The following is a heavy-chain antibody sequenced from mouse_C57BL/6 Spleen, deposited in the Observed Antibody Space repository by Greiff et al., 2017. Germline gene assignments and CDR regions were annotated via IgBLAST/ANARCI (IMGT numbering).Heavy chain of an antibody. CDR3: ARSFYDGSSYAMDY. D-gene: IGHD1-1*01. V-gene: IGHV1-42*01. Sequence: EVQLQQSGPELVKPGASVKISCKASGYSFTGYYMNWVKQSPEKSLEWIGEINPSTGGTTYNQKFKAKATLTVDKSSSTAYMQLKSLTSEDSAVYYCARSFYDGSSYAMDYWGQGTSVTVSS. CDR1: GYSFTGYY. J-gene: IGHJ4*01. CDR2: INPSTGGT.